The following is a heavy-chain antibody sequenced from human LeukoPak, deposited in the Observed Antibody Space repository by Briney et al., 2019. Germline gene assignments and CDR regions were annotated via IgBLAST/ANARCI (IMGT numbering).Heavy chain of an antibody. CDR3: AKRGSSSSWNY. Sequence: SETLSLTCTVSGVSISSYYWSWIRQPPGKGLEWIGYVYYGGSTNYNPSLKSRVTISIDTSKNQFSLKLKSVTAADTAVYYCAKRGSSSSWNYWGQGTLVTVSS. CDR2: VYYGGST. J-gene: IGHJ4*02. V-gene: IGHV4-59*01. D-gene: IGHD6-13*01. CDR1: GVSISSYY.